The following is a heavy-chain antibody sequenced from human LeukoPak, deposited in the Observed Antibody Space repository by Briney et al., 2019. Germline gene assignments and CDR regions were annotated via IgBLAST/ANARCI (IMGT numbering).Heavy chain of an antibody. Sequence: GGSLRLSCAASGFSFTAYSMNWIRQAPGRGLEWISYIGPGGDIYYADSVTSRFTVSRDTAKNSLYLQMNGLRVEDTAVYYCARRFDSWGQGTLVTVSS. CDR2: IGPGGDI. CDR1: GFSFTAYS. CDR3: ARRFDS. J-gene: IGHJ4*02. V-gene: IGHV3-48*01.